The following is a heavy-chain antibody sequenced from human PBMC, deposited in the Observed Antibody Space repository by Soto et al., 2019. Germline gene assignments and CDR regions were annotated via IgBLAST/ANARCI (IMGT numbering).Heavy chain of an antibody. CDR2: INDSGGT. Sequence: AETLCITCAVYVGSFSVYYWAWMGQPPGKGLEWIGEINDSGGTDYNPSLKSRVTISLDTSKNQLSLKLSSVTAADTAVYYCARGRKGFSSSCYVDWRKGNLVTV. CDR1: VGSFSVYY. V-gene: IGHV4-34*01. CDR3: ARGRKGFSSSCYVD. J-gene: IGHJ4*02. D-gene: IGHD6-13*01.